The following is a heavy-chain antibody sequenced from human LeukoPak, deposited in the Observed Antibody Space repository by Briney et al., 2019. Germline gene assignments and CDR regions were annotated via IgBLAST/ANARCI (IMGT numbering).Heavy chain of an antibody. D-gene: IGHD6-19*01. J-gene: IGHJ4*02. CDR3: AIRKYSSGWYYTH. Sequence: PSETLSLTCTVSGGSISSYYWSWIRQSPGKGLEWIGYIYYSGSTNYNPSLKSRVTISVDTSKNQFSLKLSSVTAADTAVYYCAIRKYSSGWYYTHWGQGTLVTVSP. V-gene: IGHV4-59*08. CDR2: IYYSGST. CDR1: GGSISSYY.